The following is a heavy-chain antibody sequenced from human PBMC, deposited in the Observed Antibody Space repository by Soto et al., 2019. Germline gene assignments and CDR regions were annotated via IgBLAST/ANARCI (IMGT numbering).Heavy chain of an antibody. CDR1: GYTFTGYY. Sequence: ASVKVSCKASGYTFTGYYLHWVRQAPGQGPEWVGKIDPDSGDTDQSQKFQGRVTLIRDTAIDTAYMELTRLTLDDTAIYYCARGPLEWGQGTLVTVSS. V-gene: IGHV1-2*02. J-gene: IGHJ4*02. CDR3: ARGPLE. CDR2: IDPDSGDT.